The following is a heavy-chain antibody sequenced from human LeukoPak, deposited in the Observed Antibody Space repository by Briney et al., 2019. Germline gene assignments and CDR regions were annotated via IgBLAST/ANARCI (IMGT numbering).Heavy chain of an antibody. CDR2: INGGGSPI. CDR3: VRDNPRCCGVVPANIDDY. D-gene: IGHD2-15*01. V-gene: IGHV3-48*01. Sequence: GGSLRLSCAASGFTFSRDSMNWVRQAPGKGLEWVSYINGGGSPIYYADSVRGRFTISRDNAKNSLYLQMNSLRAEDTAVYYCVRDNPRCCGVVPANIDDYWGQGTLVTVSS. CDR1: GFTFSRDS. J-gene: IGHJ4*02.